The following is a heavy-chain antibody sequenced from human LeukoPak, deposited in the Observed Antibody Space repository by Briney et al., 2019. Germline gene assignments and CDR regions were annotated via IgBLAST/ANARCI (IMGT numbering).Heavy chain of an antibody. Sequence: LSGGSLRLSCAASGFTFSSYAMHWVRQAPGKGLEWVAVISYDGSNKYYADSVKGRFTISRDNSKNTLYLQMNSLRAEDTAVYYCARARSTVATIWVYWGQGTLVTVSS. CDR1: GFTFSSYA. J-gene: IGHJ4*02. V-gene: IGHV3-30*04. D-gene: IGHD5-12*01. CDR3: ARARSTVATIWVY. CDR2: ISYDGSNK.